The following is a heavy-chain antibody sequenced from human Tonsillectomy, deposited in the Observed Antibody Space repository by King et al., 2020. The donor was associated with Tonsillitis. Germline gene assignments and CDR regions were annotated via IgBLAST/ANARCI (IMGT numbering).Heavy chain of an antibody. V-gene: IGHV3-7*01. D-gene: IGHD2-2*01. CDR3: ARSKVVPAANHYYYYGMDV. CDR1: GFTFSSYW. Sequence: VQLVESGGGLVQPGGSLRLSCAASGFTFSSYWMSWVRQAPGKGLEWVANIKQDGSEKYYVDSVKGRFTISRDNAKNSLYLQMNSLRAEDTAVYYCARSKVVPAANHYYYYGMDVWGQGTTVTVSS. J-gene: IGHJ6*02. CDR2: IKQDGSEK.